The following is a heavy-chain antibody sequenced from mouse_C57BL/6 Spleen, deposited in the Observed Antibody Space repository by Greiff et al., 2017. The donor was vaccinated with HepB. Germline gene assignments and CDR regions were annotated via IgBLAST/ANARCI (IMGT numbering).Heavy chain of an antibody. D-gene: IGHD3-3*01. V-gene: IGHV1-69*01. J-gene: IGHJ3*01. CDR3: ARSGDNGPSRGFAY. Sequence: QVQLKQPGAELVMPGASVKLSCKASGYTFTSYWMHWVKQRPGQGLEWIGEIDPSDSYTNYNQKFKGKSTLTVDKSSSTAYMQLSSLTSEDSAVYYCARSGDNGPSRGFAYWGQGTLVTVSA. CDR1: GYTFTSYW. CDR2: IDPSDSYT.